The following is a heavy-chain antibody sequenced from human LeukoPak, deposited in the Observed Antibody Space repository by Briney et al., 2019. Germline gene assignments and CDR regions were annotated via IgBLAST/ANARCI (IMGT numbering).Heavy chain of an antibody. CDR1: GGSISSYY. Sequence: PSETLSLTCTVSGGSISSYYWSWIRQPAGKGLEWIGRIYTSGSTNYNPSLKSRVTMSVDTSKNQFSLKLSSVTAADTAVYYRAREKGIAVAGTLSDWFDPWGQGTLVTVSS. V-gene: IGHV4-4*07. J-gene: IGHJ5*02. CDR2: IYTSGST. CDR3: AREKGIAVAGTLSDWFDP. D-gene: IGHD6-19*01.